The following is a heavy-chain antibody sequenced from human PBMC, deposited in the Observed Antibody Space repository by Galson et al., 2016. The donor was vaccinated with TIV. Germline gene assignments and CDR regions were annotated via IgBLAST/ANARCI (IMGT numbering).Heavy chain of an antibody. CDR3: ERDPTGGSYHFDC. Sequence: SLRLSCAASGFTFSSYALHWVRQAPGKALEWVGGISNDGSDKYYGDSVKGRFTISRDKSKNTLSLQMVSLRTEDTAVYYCERDPTGGSYHFDCRGQGALVIVS. CDR2: ISNDGSDK. D-gene: IGHD7-27*01. CDR1: GFTFSSYA. V-gene: IGHV3-30*04. J-gene: IGHJ4*02.